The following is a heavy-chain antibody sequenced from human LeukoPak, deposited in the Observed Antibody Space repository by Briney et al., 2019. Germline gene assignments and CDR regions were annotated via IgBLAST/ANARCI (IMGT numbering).Heavy chain of an antibody. D-gene: IGHD5-12*01. CDR2: IIPIFGTA. CDR3: ARSNSGYDWWIYYFDY. J-gene: IGHJ4*02. CDR1: GGTFSSYA. V-gene: IGHV1-69*13. Sequence: SVKVSCKASGGTFSSYAISWVRQAPGQGLEWMGGIIPIFGTANYAQKFQGGVTITADESTSTAYMELSSLRSEDTAVYYCARSNSGYDWWIYYFDYWGQGTLVTVSS.